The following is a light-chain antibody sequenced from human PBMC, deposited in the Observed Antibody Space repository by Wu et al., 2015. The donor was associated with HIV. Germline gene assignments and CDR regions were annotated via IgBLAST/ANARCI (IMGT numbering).Light chain of an antibody. CDR2: GAS. CDR3: QQYASSPHT. J-gene: IGKJ2*01. CDR1: ESIGSSS. Sequence: EMVLTQSPGTLSLSPGEGATLSCKVSESIGSSSLAWYQQKPGQAPRLLIYGASSRATGIPDRLSGSGSGADFTLTISRLEPEDSAVYYCQQYASSPHTFGQGTKLEIK. V-gene: IGKV3-20*01.